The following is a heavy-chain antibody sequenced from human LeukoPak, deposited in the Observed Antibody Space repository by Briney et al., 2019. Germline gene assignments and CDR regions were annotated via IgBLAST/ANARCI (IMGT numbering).Heavy chain of an antibody. V-gene: IGHV3-21*01. Sequence: PGGSLRLSCVASGFTFSSYSMFWVRQAPGKGLEWVSAISTGSNYIYYADSVKGRFTISRDNAENSLFLQMNSLRAEDTAVYYCGRDPVVPDYYSYMDVWGKGTTVTVSS. J-gene: IGHJ6*03. CDR3: GRDPVVPDYYSYMDV. CDR2: ISTGSNYI. D-gene: IGHD2-2*01. CDR1: GFTFSSYS.